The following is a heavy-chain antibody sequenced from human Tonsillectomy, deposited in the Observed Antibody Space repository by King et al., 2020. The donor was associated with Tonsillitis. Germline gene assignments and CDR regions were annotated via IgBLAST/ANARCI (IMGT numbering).Heavy chain of an antibody. J-gene: IGHJ4*02. V-gene: IGHV4-61*02. Sequence: VQLQESGPGLVKPSQTLSLTCTVSGGSISSGSYYWSWIRPPAGTGLEWIGRIYTSGRTHYNPSLKSRVTMSVDTSQNQFSLKLSSVTAADTAVYYCARDPTSDCGGDCYPHYWGQGTLVTVSS. CDR2: IYTSGRT. CDR1: GGSISSGSYY. CDR3: ARDPTSDCGGDCYPHY. D-gene: IGHD2-21*01.